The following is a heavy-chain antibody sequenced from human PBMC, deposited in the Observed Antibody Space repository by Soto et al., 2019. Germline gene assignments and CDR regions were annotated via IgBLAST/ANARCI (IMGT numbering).Heavy chain of an antibody. CDR1: GFTFSSYS. CDR2: ISSSSSYI. J-gene: IGHJ3*02. V-gene: IGHV3-21*01. Sequence: EVQLVESGGGLVKPGGSLRLSCAASGFTFSSYSMNWVRQAPGKGLEWVSSISSSSSYIYYADSVKGRFTISRDNAKNALYLQMNSLRAEDTAVYYCPRDRGYSSGWRSGAFDIWGQGTMVTVSS. CDR3: PRDRGYSSGWRSGAFDI. D-gene: IGHD6-19*01.